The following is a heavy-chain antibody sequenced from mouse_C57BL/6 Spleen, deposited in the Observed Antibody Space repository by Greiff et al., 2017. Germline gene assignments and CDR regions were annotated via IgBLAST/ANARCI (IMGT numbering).Heavy chain of an antibody. CDR2: IDPENGDT. J-gene: IGHJ4*01. V-gene: IGHV14-4*01. CDR3: TKTDAMDY. Sequence: VQLQQSGAELVRPGASVKLSCTASGFNIKDDYMHWVKQRPEQGLEWIGWIDPENGDTEYASKFQGKATITADTPSNTAYLQLSSLTSEDTAVYYCTKTDAMDYWGQGTSAIVSS. D-gene: IGHD4-1*01. CDR1: GFNIKDDY.